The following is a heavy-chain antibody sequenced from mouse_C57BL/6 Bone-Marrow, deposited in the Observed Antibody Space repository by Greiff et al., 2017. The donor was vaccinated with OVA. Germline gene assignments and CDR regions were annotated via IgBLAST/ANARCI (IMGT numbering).Heavy chain of an antibody. CDR2: IHPNSGST. J-gene: IGHJ4*01. Sequence: VQLQQPGAELVKPGASVKLSCKASGYTFTSYWMHWVKQRPGQGLEWLGMIHPNSGSTNYNEKFKSKATLTVDKSSSTAYMQLSSLTSEDSAVYYCARLGGSRAMDYWGQGTSVTVSS. D-gene: IGHD1-1*01. CDR3: ARLGGSRAMDY. CDR1: GYTFTSYW. V-gene: IGHV1-64*01.